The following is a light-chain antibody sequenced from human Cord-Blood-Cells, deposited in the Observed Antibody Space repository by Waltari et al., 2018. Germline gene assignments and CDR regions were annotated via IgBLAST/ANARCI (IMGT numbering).Light chain of an antibody. V-gene: IGKV1-13*02. J-gene: IGKJ4*01. CDR1: QGIRSA. CDR3: QQFNSYPLT. Sequence: AIQLTQSPSSLSASVGDRVTTTCRASQGIRSALAWYQQKPGKSPKLLIYDASSLESGVPSRFSGSGSWTDFTLTISSLQPEDCATYYCQQFNSYPLTFGGGTKVEIK. CDR2: DAS.